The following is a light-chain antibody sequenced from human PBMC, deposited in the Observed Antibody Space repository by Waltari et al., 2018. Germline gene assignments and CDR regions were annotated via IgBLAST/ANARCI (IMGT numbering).Light chain of an antibody. CDR3: QQSNSANT. CDR1: QSVKNF. J-gene: IGKJ2*01. Sequence: DIQLTQSPSTLSASLGDRVTITCRASQSVKNFLNWYQQKPGKAPKLLIFAASNLQSGVPSRFSGSGSETVVTLTISSLQPEDFATYYCQQSNSANTFGQGTKLDIK. V-gene: IGKV1-39*01. CDR2: AAS.